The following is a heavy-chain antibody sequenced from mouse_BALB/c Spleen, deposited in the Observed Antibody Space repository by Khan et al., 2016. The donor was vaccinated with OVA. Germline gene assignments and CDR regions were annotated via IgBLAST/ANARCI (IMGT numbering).Heavy chain of an antibody. Sequence: EVELVESGPELVKPGASVKMSCKASGYTFTSYVMHWVKQKPGQGLEWIGYINPYNDGTKYTEKFKGKATLTSDKSSSTSYMELSSLTSEDSAVYYCARSTYYCNPYAMDYWGQGTSVTVSS. CDR1: GYTFTSYV. D-gene: IGHD2-10*01. CDR3: ARSTYYCNPYAMDY. V-gene: IGHV1S136*01. CDR2: INPYNDGT. J-gene: IGHJ4*01.